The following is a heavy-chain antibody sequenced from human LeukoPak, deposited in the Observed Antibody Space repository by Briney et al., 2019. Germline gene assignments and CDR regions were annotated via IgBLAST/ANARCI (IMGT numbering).Heavy chain of an antibody. D-gene: IGHD7-27*01. V-gene: IGHV3-49*03. Sequence: GGSLRLSCSASGFTFGDYGVSWFRQAPGKGLEWVGFIRSTAYGGTTEYAASVKGRFAISRDDSRSIAYLQMDSLKTEDTAVYYCARSDLANWGPADYWGQGTLVTVSS. CDR1: GFTFGDYG. CDR2: IRSTAYGGTT. J-gene: IGHJ4*02. CDR3: ARSDLANWGPADY.